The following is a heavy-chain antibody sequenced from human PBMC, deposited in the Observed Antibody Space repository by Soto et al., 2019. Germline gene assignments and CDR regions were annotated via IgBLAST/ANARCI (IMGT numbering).Heavy chain of an antibody. J-gene: IGHJ4*02. Sequence: ASVKVSCKGSGYTFTSYGISWVRQAPGQGLEWMGWISAYNGNRNYAQKLQGRVTMTTDTSTSTAYMELRSLRSDDTAVYYCARLMIAAAGISVDYWGQGTLVTVSS. D-gene: IGHD6-13*01. CDR1: GYTFTSYG. CDR3: ARLMIAAAGISVDY. CDR2: ISAYNGNR. V-gene: IGHV1-18*01.